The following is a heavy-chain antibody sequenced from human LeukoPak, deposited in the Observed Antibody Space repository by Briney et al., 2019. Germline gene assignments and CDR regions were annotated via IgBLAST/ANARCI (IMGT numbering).Heavy chain of an antibody. D-gene: IGHD3-3*01. Sequence: ASVKVSCKASGYTFTNYYIHWVRQAPGQGLEWMGWINSNRGGTNYAQKFQGRVTMTGDTSISTAYMELRSVRSDDTAVYYCARDHGDDAFDIWGPGTMVTVSS. V-gene: IGHV1-2*02. CDR3: ARDHGDDAFDI. J-gene: IGHJ3*02. CDR1: GYTFTNYY. CDR2: INSNRGGT.